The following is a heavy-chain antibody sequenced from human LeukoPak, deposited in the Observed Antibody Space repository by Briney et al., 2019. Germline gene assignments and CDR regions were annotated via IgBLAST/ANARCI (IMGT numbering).Heavy chain of an antibody. CDR2: IRFDGSNK. J-gene: IGHJ6*03. Sequence: PGRSLRLSCAASGFTFSSYAMHWVRQAPGKGLEWVAFIRFDGSNKYYADSVKGRFTISRDNSKNTLYLQMNSLRDEDTAMFYCAKDGSRSREVFPYYYGSGRLQYMDVWGKGTTVIISS. CDR3: AKDGSRSREVFPYYYGSGRLQYMDV. D-gene: IGHD3-10*01. CDR1: GFTFSSYA. V-gene: IGHV3-30*04.